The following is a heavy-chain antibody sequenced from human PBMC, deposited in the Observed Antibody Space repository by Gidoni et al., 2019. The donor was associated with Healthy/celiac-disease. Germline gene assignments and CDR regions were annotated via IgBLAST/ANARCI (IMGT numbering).Heavy chain of an antibody. J-gene: IGHJ2*01. V-gene: IGHV4-31*03. Sequence: QVQLQESGPGLVKPSQTLSLTCTVSGGSISSGGYYWSWIRQHPGKGLEWIGYIYYSGSTYYNPSLKSRVTISVDTSKNQFSLKLSSVTAADTAVYYCARDRNGGKDPWYFDLWGRGTLVTVSS. D-gene: IGHD2-15*01. CDR1: GGSISSGGYY. CDR3: ARDRNGGKDPWYFDL. CDR2: IYYSGST.